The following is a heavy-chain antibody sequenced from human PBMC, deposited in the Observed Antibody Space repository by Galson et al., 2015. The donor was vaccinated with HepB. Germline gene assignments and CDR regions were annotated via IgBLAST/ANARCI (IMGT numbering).Heavy chain of an antibody. CDR1: GFTLSGYV. CDR3: VRVPQGYCSTTTCYDFYYSMDV. V-gene: IGHV3-30*03. Sequence: SLRLSCAASGFTLSGYVIHWVRQAPGKGLEWVAVISDEGKNKCYGDSVKGRFTISRDNRNNTLYLHVSSLRTEDTAVYYCVRVPQGYCSTTTCYDFYYSMDVWGQGTTVTVSS. J-gene: IGHJ6*02. D-gene: IGHD2-2*01. CDR2: ISDEGKNK.